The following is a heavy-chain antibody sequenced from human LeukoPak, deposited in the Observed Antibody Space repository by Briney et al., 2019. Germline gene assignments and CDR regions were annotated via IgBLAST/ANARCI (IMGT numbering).Heavy chain of an antibody. J-gene: IGHJ5*02. D-gene: IGHD2-2*01. CDR1: GYTLTELS. V-gene: IGHV1-24*01. Sequence: ASVKVSCKVSGYTLTELSMHWVRQAPGKGLEWMGVFDPEDGETIYGQKFQGRVTMTEDTSTDTAYMELSSLRSEDTAVYYCATGQLLFSTLGWFDPWGQGTLVTVSS. CDR3: ATGQLLFSTLGWFDP. CDR2: FDPEDGET.